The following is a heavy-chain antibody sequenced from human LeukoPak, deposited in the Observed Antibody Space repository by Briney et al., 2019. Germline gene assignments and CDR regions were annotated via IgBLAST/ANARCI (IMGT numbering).Heavy chain of an antibody. CDR2: ISHSGGST. J-gene: IGHJ4*02. CDR1: GFTFNSYA. CDR3: ASANPWGGFGELSDDY. D-gene: IGHD3-10*01. Sequence: GGSLRLSCAASGFTFNSYAMTWVRQAPGRGLEWVSAISHSGGSTFHADSVKGRFTVSRDNAKNSLYLQMNSLRAEDTAVYYRASANPWGGFGELSDDYWGQGTLVTVSS. V-gene: IGHV3-23*01.